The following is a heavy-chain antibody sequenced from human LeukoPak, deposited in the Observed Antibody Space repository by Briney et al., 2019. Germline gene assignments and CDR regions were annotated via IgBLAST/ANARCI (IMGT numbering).Heavy chain of an antibody. CDR3: AKEFGYCSGSSCYRYYYYPMDV. V-gene: IGHV3-43*02. CDR1: GFSCVDYA. D-gene: IGHD2-15*01. J-gene: IGHJ6*02. CDR2: ISGDGGDA. Sequence: RGSLRLSSAASGFSCVDYAMHSVGHLLGEGREWGSVISGDGGDAAYVDSVKGPFTISRDNSKDSLYLQMNSLRTEDTALYYCAKEFGYCSGSSCYRYYYYPMDVWGQGTTVTVSS.